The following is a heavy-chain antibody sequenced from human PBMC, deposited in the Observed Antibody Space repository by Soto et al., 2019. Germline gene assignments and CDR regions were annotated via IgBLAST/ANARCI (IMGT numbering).Heavy chain of an antibody. Sequence: EVQLVESGGGLVQPGGSLRLSCAASGFTFSSYSMNWVRQAPGKGLEWVSYISSSSSTIYYADSVKGRFTISRDNAKNSLYLQMNSLRDDDTAVYYCSVPYYYDSSGYYGGGGYWGQGTLVTVSS. V-gene: IGHV3-48*02. CDR1: GFTFSSYS. D-gene: IGHD3-22*01. CDR3: SVPYYYDSSGYYGGGGY. J-gene: IGHJ4*02. CDR2: ISSSSSTI.